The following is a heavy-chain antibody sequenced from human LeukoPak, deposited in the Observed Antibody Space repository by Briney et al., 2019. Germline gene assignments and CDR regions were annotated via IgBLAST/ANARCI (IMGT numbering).Heavy chain of an antibody. Sequence: GRSLRLSCAASGFTFSSYGIHWVRQAPGKGLEWVAVISYDGSNKYYADSVKGRFTISRDNSKNTLYLQMNSLRAEDTAVYYCAKGVSLYSSGWHETWGQGTLVTVSS. J-gene: IGHJ5*02. CDR2: ISYDGSNK. CDR1: GFTFSSYG. D-gene: IGHD6-19*01. CDR3: AKGVSLYSSGWHET. V-gene: IGHV3-30*18.